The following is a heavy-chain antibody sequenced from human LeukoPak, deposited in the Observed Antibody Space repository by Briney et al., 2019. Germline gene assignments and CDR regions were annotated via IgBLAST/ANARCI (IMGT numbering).Heavy chain of an antibody. V-gene: IGHV3-7*03. CDR3: VKNDGWFHLAQ. Sequence: GGSLRLSCAVSGFNFRDHWMDRVRQAPGKGLEWVGHIKNDGSETYYLDSLKGRFSISRDNTNNALYLQMNSLRVEDTAVYYCVKNDGWFHLAQWGQGTLVTVSS. CDR1: GFNFRDHW. CDR2: IKNDGSET. D-gene: IGHD6-19*01. J-gene: IGHJ4*02.